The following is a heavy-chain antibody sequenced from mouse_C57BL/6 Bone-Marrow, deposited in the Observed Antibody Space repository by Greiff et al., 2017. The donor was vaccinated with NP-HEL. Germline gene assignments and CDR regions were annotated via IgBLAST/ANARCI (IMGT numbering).Heavy chain of an antibody. D-gene: IGHD2-1*01. J-gene: IGHJ4*01. CDR3: ARYIYSPDY. CDR1: GFTFTDYY. CDR2: IRNKANGYTT. V-gene: IGHV7-3*01. Sequence: EVKLMESGGGLVQPGGSLSLSCAASGFTFTDYYMSWVRQPPGKALEWLGFIRNKANGYTTEYSASVKGRFTISRDNSQSILYLQMNALRAEDRATYYCARYIYSPDYWGQGTSVTVS.